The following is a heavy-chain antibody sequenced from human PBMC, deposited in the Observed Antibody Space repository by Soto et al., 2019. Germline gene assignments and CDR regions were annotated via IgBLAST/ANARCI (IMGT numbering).Heavy chain of an antibody. Sequence: GGSLRLSCVASGFSFSTYWMHWVRQGPGKGLVWVSRINSDGTTSYADSVKGRFTISRDNAKNTLYLQMNSLRAEDTAVYFCARGGEWQRSYYFDYWVQGTLVTVSS. CDR1: GFSFSTYW. J-gene: IGHJ4*02. CDR2: INSDGTT. D-gene: IGHD5-12*01. V-gene: IGHV3-74*01. CDR3: ARGGEWQRSYYFDY.